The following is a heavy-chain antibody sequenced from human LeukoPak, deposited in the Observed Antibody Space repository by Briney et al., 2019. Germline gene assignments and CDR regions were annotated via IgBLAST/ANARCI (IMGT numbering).Heavy chain of an antibody. Sequence: PSETLSLTCTVYGGSFSGYYWGWIRQPPGKGLEWIGSIYYSGSTYYNPSLKSRVTISVDTSKNQFSLKLSSVTAADTAVYYCARGYSYGWGRWFDPWGQGTLVTVSS. CDR2: IYYSGST. V-gene: IGHV4-39*07. CDR3: ARGYSYGWGRWFDP. CDR1: GGSFSGYY. J-gene: IGHJ5*02. D-gene: IGHD5-18*01.